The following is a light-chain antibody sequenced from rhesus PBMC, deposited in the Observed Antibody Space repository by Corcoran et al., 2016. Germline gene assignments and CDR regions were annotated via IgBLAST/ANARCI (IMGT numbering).Light chain of an antibody. CDR3: QQSSNLWT. V-gene: IGKV3-24*04. CDR1: QSVGSY. CDR2: GAS. J-gene: IGKJ1*01. Sequence: ETVVTQSPATLSLSPGERATLPCRASQSVGSYLAWYQQKPGQAPRLLIYGASSKATGIPDRFSGSGSGTDFTLTISSLGPEDVGVYYCQQSSNLWTFGQGTKVEIK.